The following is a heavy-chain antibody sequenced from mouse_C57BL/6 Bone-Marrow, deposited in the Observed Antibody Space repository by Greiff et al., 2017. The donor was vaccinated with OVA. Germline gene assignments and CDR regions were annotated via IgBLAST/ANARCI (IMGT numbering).Heavy chain of an antibody. J-gene: IGHJ3*01. V-gene: IGHV5-15*01. CDR1: GFTFSDYG. CDR2: ISNLAYSI. Sequence: EVKLMESGGGLVQPGGSLKLSCAASGFTFSDYGMAWVRQAPRKGPEWVAFISNLAYSIYYADTVTGRFTISRENAKNTLYLEMSSLRSEDTAMYYCARFGPGGFAYWGQGTLVTVSA. CDR3: ARFGPGGFAY.